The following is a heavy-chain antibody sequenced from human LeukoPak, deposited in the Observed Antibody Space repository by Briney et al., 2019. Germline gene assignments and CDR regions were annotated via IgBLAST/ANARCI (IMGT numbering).Heavy chain of an antibody. CDR2: IYYSGST. Sequence: SETLSLTCTVSGGSTSSYYWSWIRQPPGKGLEWIGYIYYSGSTNYNPSLKSRVTISVDTSKNQFSLKLSSVTAADTAVYYCARHKWLRLGAFDYWGQGTLVTVSS. CDR1: GGSTSSYY. CDR3: ARHKWLRLGAFDY. D-gene: IGHD5-12*01. V-gene: IGHV4-59*01. J-gene: IGHJ4*02.